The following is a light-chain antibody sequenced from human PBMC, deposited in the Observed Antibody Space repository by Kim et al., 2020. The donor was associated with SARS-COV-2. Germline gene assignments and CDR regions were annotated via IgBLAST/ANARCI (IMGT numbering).Light chain of an antibody. J-gene: IGKJ1*01. CDR2: ATS. CDR3: QQSHSSPQT. CDR1: YSISTY. V-gene: IGKV1-39*01. Sequence: SASVGGRVTITCRASYSISTYLNWYQQKPGKAPTLLIYATSNLQSGVPPRFSGSGSGTDFTLTINSLQFEDFATYYCQQSHSSPQTFGQGTKLEI.